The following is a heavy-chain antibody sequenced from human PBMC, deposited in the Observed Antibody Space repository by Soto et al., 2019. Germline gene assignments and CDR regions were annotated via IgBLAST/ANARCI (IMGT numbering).Heavy chain of an antibody. V-gene: IGHV3-23*01. CDR1: GFTFSSHA. J-gene: IGHJ3*01. CDR3: ARGYKGGFDL. CDR2: ISGSGGTT. D-gene: IGHD5-18*01. Sequence: PGGSLRLSCAASGFTFSSHAMSWVRQAPGKGLEWVSAISGSGGTTYYADSVKGRFTFSRDNSKNTLYLLMNSLRAVDTAGYYCARGYKGGFDLWGQGTTVTVSS.